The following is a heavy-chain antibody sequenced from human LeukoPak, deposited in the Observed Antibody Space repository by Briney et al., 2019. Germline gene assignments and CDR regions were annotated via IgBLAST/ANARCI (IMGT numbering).Heavy chain of an antibody. V-gene: IGHV3-74*01. CDR1: DFTFTNYW. D-gene: IGHD1-14*01. CDR3: VRAQNGNHGLFDY. Sequence: GESLRLSCAASDFTFTNYWMHWVRQAPGKGLEWVSRVSTDGSRTSYADSVKGRFTISRDNAKNTVSLQMNGLRAEDSAVYFCVRAQNGNHGLFDYWGQGTLVTVSS. CDR2: VSTDGSRT. J-gene: IGHJ4*02.